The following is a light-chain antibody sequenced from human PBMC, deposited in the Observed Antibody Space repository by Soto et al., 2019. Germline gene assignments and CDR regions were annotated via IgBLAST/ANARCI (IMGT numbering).Light chain of an antibody. Sequence: DIQMTQSPSTLSASVGDSVTITCRASQRISDWVAWYQQRPGKAPNLLIYRASTLESGVPSRFSGSGSGTEFTLTISSLQPDDFATYYCQQYSSYSEYTFGQGTELEIK. CDR1: QRISDW. V-gene: IGKV1-5*03. J-gene: IGKJ2*01. CDR2: RAS. CDR3: QQYSSYSEYT.